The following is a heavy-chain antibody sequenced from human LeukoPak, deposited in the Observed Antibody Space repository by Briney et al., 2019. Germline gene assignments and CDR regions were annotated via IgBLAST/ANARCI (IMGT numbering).Heavy chain of an antibody. CDR1: GFTFSTYG. V-gene: IGHV3-30*02. Sequence: GGSLRLSCAASGFTFSTYGMHWVRQAPGKGLEWVAFILYDGSNQYYADSVKGRFTISRDNAKNSLYLQMNSLRAEDTAVYYCAELGITMIGGVWGKGTTVTISS. CDR2: ILYDGSNQ. D-gene: IGHD3-10*02. CDR3: AELGITMIGGV. J-gene: IGHJ6*04.